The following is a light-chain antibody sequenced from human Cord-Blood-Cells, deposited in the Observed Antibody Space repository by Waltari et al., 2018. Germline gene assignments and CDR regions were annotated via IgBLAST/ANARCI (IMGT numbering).Light chain of an antibody. V-gene: IGKV3-11*01. CDR3: QQRSNWLWT. J-gene: IGKJ1*01. Sequence: EIVLTQSPATLSLSPGERATLSCRVSQSVSSYLAWYQQQPGQAPRLLIYDASNRATGIPARFSGSGSGTDFTLTISSLEPEDFAVYYCQQRSNWLWTFGQGTKVEIK. CDR2: DAS. CDR1: QSVSSY.